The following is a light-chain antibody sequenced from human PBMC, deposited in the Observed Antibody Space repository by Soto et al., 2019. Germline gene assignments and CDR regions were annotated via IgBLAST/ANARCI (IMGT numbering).Light chain of an antibody. Sequence: EIVLTQSPATLSLSPGERATLSCRASHSVSSYLAWYQQKPGQAPRLLIYDASNRDTSIPARLSGSGSGTDFPLTTSRPEPEDFTVYYCQQRSNSPSLTIGGGTKVDI. V-gene: IGKV3-11*01. CDR3: QQRSNSPSLT. CDR1: HSVSSY. J-gene: IGKJ4*01. CDR2: DAS.